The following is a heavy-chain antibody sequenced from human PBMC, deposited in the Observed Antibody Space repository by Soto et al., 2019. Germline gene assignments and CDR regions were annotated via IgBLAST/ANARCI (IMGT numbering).Heavy chain of an antibody. Sequence: EVQLVQSGAEVKKPGESLRISCKFSGYSFASYWISWVRQIPGKGLEWMGRIDPSDSYTNYSPSFQGHVTISADKSISTAYLQWSSLKASDTAMYYCARLAMAARRGYYGMDVWGQGTTVTVSS. CDR3: ARLAMAARRGYYGMDV. CDR2: IDPSDSYT. D-gene: IGHD5-12*01. CDR1: GYSFASYW. V-gene: IGHV5-10-1*01. J-gene: IGHJ6*02.